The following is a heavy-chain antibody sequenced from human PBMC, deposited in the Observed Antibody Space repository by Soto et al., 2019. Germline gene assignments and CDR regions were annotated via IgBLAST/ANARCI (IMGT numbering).Heavy chain of an antibody. Sequence: ASVKVSCKASGYAFTSYYMHWVRQAPGQGLEWMGIINPSGGSTSYAQKFQGRVTMTRDTSTSTVYTELSSLRSEDTAVYYCAREPVGKKKYYDFWSGSLSDYYYYGMDVWGQGTTVTAP. CDR1: GYAFTSYY. V-gene: IGHV1-46*01. J-gene: IGHJ6*02. CDR2: INPSGGST. CDR3: AREPVGKKKYYDFWSGSLSDYYYYGMDV. D-gene: IGHD3-3*01.